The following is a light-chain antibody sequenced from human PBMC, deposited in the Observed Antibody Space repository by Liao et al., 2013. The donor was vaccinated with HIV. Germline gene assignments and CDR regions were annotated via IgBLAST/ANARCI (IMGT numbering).Light chain of an antibody. Sequence: SYELTQPPSVSVSPGQTASITCSGDKLGDKYACWYQQKPGQSPVLVIYQDNKRPSGIPERFSGSNSGNTATLTISGTQAMDEADYYCQAWDSSTAYYVFGTGTKVTV. CDR2: QDN. J-gene: IGLJ1*01. V-gene: IGLV3-1*01. CDR1: KLGDKY. CDR3: QAWDSSTAYYV.